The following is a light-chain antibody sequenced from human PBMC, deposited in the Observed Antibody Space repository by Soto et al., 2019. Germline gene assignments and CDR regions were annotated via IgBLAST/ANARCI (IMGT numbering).Light chain of an antibody. J-gene: IGKJ4*01. Sequence: DIVMTQSPDSLAVSLGERATINCKSSQSVLYSSNNKNYLAWYQQKPGQPTKLLIYWASTRESGVPDRFSGNGSATDFTLTVSSLQAEDVAVYYCQQNYSTRPSTFGGGTKVEIK. CDR3: QQNYSTRPST. CDR2: WAS. CDR1: QSVLYSSNNKNY. V-gene: IGKV4-1*01.